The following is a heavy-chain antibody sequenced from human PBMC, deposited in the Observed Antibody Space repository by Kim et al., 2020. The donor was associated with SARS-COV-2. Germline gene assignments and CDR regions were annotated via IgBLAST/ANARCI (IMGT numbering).Heavy chain of an antibody. D-gene: IGHD5-18*01. Sequence: QKFQGRVTITADKSTSTAYMELSSLRSEDTAVYYCARVPRRGDTAMVLDYWGQGTLVTVSS. V-gene: IGHV1-69*02. J-gene: IGHJ4*02. CDR3: ARVPRRGDTAMVLDY.